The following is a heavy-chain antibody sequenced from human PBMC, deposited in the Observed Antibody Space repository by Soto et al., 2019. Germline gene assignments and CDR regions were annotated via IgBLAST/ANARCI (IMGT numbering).Heavy chain of an antibody. CDR3: AKRLPWFDP. V-gene: IGHV3-23*01. J-gene: IGHJ5*02. CDR2: IGGSGGST. CDR1: GFTFSRYA. Sequence: GGSLRLSCAASGFTFSRYAMSWVRQAPGKGLEWVSGIGGSGGSTYYADAVKGRFTISRDNSQNTLYLQMNSLRAEDTAVYYCAKRLPWFDPWGQGTLVTVSS.